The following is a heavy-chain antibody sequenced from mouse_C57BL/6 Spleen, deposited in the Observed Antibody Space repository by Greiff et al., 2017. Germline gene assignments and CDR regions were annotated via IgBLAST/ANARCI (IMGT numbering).Heavy chain of an antibody. D-gene: IGHD1-1*02. CDR2: IYPGDGDT. Sequence: QVQLKESGPELVKPGASVKISCKASGYAFSSSWMNWVKQRPGKGLEWIGRIYPGDGDTNYNGKFKGKATLTADKSSSTAYMQLSSLTSEDSAVXFCARRVDYFDYWGQGTTLTVSS. CDR1: GYAFSSSW. J-gene: IGHJ2*01. CDR3: ARRVDYFDY. V-gene: IGHV1-82*01.